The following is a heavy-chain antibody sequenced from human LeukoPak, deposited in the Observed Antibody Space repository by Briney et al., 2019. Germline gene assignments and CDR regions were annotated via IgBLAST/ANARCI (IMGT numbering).Heavy chain of an antibody. CDR3: ARHNYDSSAYDY. V-gene: IGHV4-30-4*08. J-gene: IGHJ4*02. CDR2: IYYSGST. D-gene: IGHD3-22*01. CDR1: GGSISSGDYY. Sequence: SETLSLTCTVSGGSISSGDYYWSWIRQPPWKGLEWIGSIYYSGSTYYNPSLKSRVTISVDTSMNQFSLKLSSVTAADTAVYYCARHNYDSSAYDYRGQGTLVPVSS.